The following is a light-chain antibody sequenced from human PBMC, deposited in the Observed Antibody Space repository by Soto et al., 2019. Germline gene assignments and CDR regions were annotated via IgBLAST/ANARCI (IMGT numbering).Light chain of an antibody. V-gene: IGLV2-14*01. CDR1: SSDVGDYKY. CDR3: SSYTTSSTLVV. Sequence: QSALTQPASVSGSPGQSITISCTGTSSDVGDYKYVSWYQQHPGKAPKLMIYDVSDRPSGVSNRFSGSKSGNTASLTLSGLQAEDEADYYCSSYTTSSTLVVFGGGTKLTVL. CDR2: DVS. J-gene: IGLJ2*01.